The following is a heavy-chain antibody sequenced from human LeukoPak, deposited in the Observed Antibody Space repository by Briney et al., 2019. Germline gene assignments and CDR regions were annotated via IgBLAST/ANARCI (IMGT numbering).Heavy chain of an antibody. Sequence: SETLSLTWAVYGGSFSGYYWSWIRQPPGKGLEWIGEINHSGSTNYNPSLKSRVIISVDTSKNQFSLKLSSVTAADTAVYYCARTSDIVVVPAAYGMDVWGKGTTVAVSS. V-gene: IGHV4-34*01. CDR2: INHSGST. CDR3: ARTSDIVVVPAAYGMDV. D-gene: IGHD2-2*01. J-gene: IGHJ6*04. CDR1: GGSFSGYY.